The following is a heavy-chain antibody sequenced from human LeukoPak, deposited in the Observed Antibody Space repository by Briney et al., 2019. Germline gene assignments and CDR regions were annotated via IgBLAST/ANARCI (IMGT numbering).Heavy chain of an antibody. CDR3: ARDTSGGPYFDY. CDR1: GYTFTGYY. J-gene: IGHJ4*02. V-gene: IGHV1-18*04. Sequence: ASVKVSCKGSGYTFTGYYLNWVRQAPGQGPEWVGWISAYNRDTNYAQKVQGRVTLTTDTSTTTAYMELRSLRSDDTAVYYCARDTSGGPYFDYWGQGTLVTVAS. CDR2: ISAYNRDT. D-gene: IGHD4-23*01.